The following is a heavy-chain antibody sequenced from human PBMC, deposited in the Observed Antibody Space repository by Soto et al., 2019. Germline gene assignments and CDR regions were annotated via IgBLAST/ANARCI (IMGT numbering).Heavy chain of an antibody. V-gene: IGHV5-51*01. J-gene: IGHJ4*02. CDR1: GYSFTSYW. CDR2: IYPGDSDT. CDR3: ASRSGDGSGWHDPFDY. D-gene: IGHD6-19*01. Sequence: PGESLKISCKGSGYSFTSYWIGWVRQMPGKGLEWMGIIYPGDSDTRYSPSFQGQVTISADKSISTAYLQWSSLKASDTAMYYCASRSGDGSGWHDPFDYWGQGTLVTVSS.